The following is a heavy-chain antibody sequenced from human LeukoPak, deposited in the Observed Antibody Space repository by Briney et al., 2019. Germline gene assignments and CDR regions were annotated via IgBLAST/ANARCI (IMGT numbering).Heavy chain of an antibody. CDR3: ARANDEDWNYDY. V-gene: IGHV1-2*06. CDR1: GYTFTGYY. J-gene: IGHJ4*02. D-gene: IGHD1-7*01. CDR2: INPNSGGT. Sequence: ASVKVSCKASGYTFTGYYMHWGRQAPGQGLEWMGRINPNSGGTNYAQKLHGRVTMTSHTSISTAYIELSRLRSDDTAVYYCARANDEDWNYDYWGQGTLVTVSS.